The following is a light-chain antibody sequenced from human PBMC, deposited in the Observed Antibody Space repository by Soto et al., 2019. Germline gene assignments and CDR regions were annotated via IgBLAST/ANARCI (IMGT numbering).Light chain of an antibody. CDR3: LLSYSGTYWV. CDR1: TGAVTSGHY. V-gene: IGLV7-46*01. CDR2: DTT. J-gene: IGLJ3*02. Sequence: QTVVTQEPSLTVSPGGTVTLTCGSSTGAVTSGHYPYWFQQKPGQAPRTLISDTTNKHSWTPARFSGSLLGGKAALTLAGAQTDDEPDYYCLLSYSGTYWVFGGGTKVTVL.